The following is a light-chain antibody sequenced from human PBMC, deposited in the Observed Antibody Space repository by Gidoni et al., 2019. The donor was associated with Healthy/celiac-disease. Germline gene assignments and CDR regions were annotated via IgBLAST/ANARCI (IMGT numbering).Light chain of an antibody. V-gene: IGKV3-20*01. CDR1: QSVSSSY. Sequence: EIVLTQSPGTLSLSPGERATLSCRASQSVSSSYSAWYQQKPGQAPRLLIYGASSRATGIPDRCSGSWSGTDFTLTISRLEPEDFAVYYCQQYGSSPFTFGGGTKVEIK. J-gene: IGKJ4*01. CDR2: GAS. CDR3: QQYGSSPFT.